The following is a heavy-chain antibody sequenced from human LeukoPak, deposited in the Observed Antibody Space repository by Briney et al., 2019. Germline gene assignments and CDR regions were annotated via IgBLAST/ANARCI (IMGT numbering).Heavy chain of an antibody. D-gene: IGHD6-19*01. J-gene: IGHJ3*02. Sequence: GGSLRLSCAASGFTFSSYAMSWVRKAPGKGLEWVSAISGSGGSTYYADSVKGRFTISRDNSKNTLYLQMNSLRAEDTAVYYCANTPHVRAGAFDIWGQGTMVTVSS. CDR2: ISGSGGST. CDR3: ANTPHVRAGAFDI. CDR1: GFTFSSYA. V-gene: IGHV3-23*01.